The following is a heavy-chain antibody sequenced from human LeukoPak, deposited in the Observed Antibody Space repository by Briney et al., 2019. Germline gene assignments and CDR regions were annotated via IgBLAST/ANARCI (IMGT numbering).Heavy chain of an antibody. Sequence: GGSLRLSCATSGFTFSSYSVNWVRQAPGKGLEWLSAISGSGGNTYYADSVKGRFTISRDNSKNTLFLQMNSLRAEDTAVYYCAKVRGERNYWGQGTLVTVSS. CDR1: GFTFSSYS. CDR3: AKVRGERNY. D-gene: IGHD5-12*01. J-gene: IGHJ4*02. CDR2: ISGSGGNT. V-gene: IGHV3-23*01.